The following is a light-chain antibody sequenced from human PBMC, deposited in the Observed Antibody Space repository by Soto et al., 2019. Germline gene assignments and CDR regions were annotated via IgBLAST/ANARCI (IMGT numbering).Light chain of an antibody. CDR1: QSVSSSY. CDR2: DAS. V-gene: IGKV3-20*01. CDR3: QQYGSLPIT. J-gene: IGKJ5*01. Sequence: EIVLTQSPGTLSLSPGERATLSCRASQSVSSSYLAWYQQKPGQAPRLLIHDASSRATGISDRFTGSGSGTDFTLTISRVAPEDFAVYYCQQYGSLPITFCQGTRLEI.